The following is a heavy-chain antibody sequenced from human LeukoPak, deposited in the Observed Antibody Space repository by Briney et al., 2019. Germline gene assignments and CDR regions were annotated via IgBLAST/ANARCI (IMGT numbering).Heavy chain of an antibody. Sequence: PGGSLRLSCAASGFTFSSYCMSWVRQAPGKGLEWVANIKQDRSEKYYVDSVKGRFTISRDNAKNSLYLQMNSLRAEDTAVYYCARDGGGSGWCPYFDYWGQGTLVTVSS. CDR1: GFTFSSYC. D-gene: IGHD6-19*01. V-gene: IGHV3-7*03. J-gene: IGHJ4*02. CDR3: ARDGGGSGWCPYFDY. CDR2: IKQDRSEK.